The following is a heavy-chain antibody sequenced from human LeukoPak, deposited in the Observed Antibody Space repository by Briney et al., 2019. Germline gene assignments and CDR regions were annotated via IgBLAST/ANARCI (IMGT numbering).Heavy chain of an antibody. V-gene: IGHV3-23*01. CDR2: ISDNGSQT. CDR3: AAQPCSVGRCYLDY. D-gene: IGHD2-15*01. Sequence: GGSLRLSCAASGFTFTDYAMSWVRQAPEKGLEWLSTISDNGSQTYYADSVKGRFTISRDNSKNTLYLQLNSLGAEDTAVYYCAAQPCSVGRCYLDYWGQGTLVTVSS. CDR1: GFTFTDYA. J-gene: IGHJ4*02.